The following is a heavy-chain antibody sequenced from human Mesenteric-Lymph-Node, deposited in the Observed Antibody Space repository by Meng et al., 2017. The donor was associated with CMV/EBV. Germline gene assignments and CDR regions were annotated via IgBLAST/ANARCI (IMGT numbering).Heavy chain of an antibody. V-gene: IGHV3-30*02. CDR2: IRYDGSNK. CDR3: ARAGGGPGGFDY. CDR1: GFTFSSYG. D-gene: IGHD3-16*01. J-gene: IGHJ4*02. Sequence: GGSLRLSCAASGFTFSSYGMHWVRQAPGKGLEWVAFIRYDGSNKNYADSVKGRFTISRDNSKNTLYLQMNSLRAEDTAVYYCARAGGGPGGFDYWGQGALVTVSS.